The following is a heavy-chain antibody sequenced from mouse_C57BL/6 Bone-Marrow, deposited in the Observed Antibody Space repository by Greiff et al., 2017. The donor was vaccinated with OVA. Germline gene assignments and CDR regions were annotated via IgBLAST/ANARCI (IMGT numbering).Heavy chain of an antibody. D-gene: IGHD1-1*01. Sequence: QVQLQQSGAELVKPGASVKLSCKASGYTFTSYWMQWVKQRPGQGLEWIGEIDPSDSYTNYNQKFKGKATLTVDTSSSTAYMQLSSLTSEDSAVYYCAREGFTTVVFDYWGQGTTLTVSS. CDR1: GYTFTSYW. V-gene: IGHV1-50*01. J-gene: IGHJ2*01. CDR2: IDPSDSYT. CDR3: AREGFTTVVFDY.